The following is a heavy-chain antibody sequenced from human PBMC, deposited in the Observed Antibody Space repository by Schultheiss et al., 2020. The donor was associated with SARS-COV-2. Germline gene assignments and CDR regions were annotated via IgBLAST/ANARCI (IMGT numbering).Heavy chain of an antibody. J-gene: IGHJ6*02. Sequence: GGSLRLSCAASGFTFSSYGMHWVRQAPGKGLEWVAVISYDGSNKYYADSVKGRFTISRDNSKNTLYLQMNSLRAEDTAVYYCARDGGSWFGEPVYGMDVWGQGTTVTVSS. V-gene: IGHV3-30*12. CDR2: ISYDGSNK. CDR1: GFTFSSYG. D-gene: IGHD3-10*01. CDR3: ARDGGSWFGEPVYGMDV.